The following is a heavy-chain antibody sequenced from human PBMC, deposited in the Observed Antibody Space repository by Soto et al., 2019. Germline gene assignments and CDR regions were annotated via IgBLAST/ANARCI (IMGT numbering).Heavy chain of an antibody. CDR3: ARDAPQPLTYGSGSYQGDAFDI. CDR1: GYTFTSYG. Sequence: QVQLVQSGAEVKKPGASVKVSCKASGYTFTSYGISWVRQAPGQGLEWMGWISAYNGNTNYAQKLQGRVTMTTDTSPSPTYMERRSLGSDDTAVYYCARDAPQPLTYGSGSYQGDAFDIWGQGTMVTVSS. J-gene: IGHJ3*02. D-gene: IGHD3-10*01. V-gene: IGHV1-18*01. CDR2: ISAYNGNT.